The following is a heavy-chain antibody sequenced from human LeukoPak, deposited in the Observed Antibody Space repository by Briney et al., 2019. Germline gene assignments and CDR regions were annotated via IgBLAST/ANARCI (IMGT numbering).Heavy chain of an antibody. Sequence: SETLSLTCTVSGGSISSYYRSWIRQPPGKGLEWIGYIYYSGSTNYNPSLKSRVTISVDTSKNQFSLKLSSVTAADTAVYYCARHVGVTTFDYWGQGTLVTVSS. V-gene: IGHV4-59*08. D-gene: IGHD2-21*01. CDR1: GGSISSYY. J-gene: IGHJ4*02. CDR3: ARHVGVTTFDY. CDR2: IYYSGST.